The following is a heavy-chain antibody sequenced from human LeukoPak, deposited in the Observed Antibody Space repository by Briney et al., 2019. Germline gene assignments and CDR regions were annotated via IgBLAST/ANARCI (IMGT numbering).Heavy chain of an antibody. J-gene: IGHJ3*02. Sequence: SVKVSCKASGGTFSSYAISWVRQAPGQGLEWMGGIIPIFGTANYAQKFQGRVTITADKSTSTAYMELSSLRSEDTAVYYCAGAYCSGGSCRCGGHAFDIWGQGTMVTVSS. CDR3: AGAYCSGGSCRCGGHAFDI. V-gene: IGHV1-69*06. CDR1: GGTFSSYA. CDR2: IIPIFGTA. D-gene: IGHD2-15*01.